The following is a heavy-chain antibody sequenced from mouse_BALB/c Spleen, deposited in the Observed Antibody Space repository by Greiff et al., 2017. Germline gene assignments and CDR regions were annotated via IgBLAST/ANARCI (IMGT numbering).Heavy chain of an antibody. D-gene: IGHD2-3*01. Sequence: QVQLKESGPSLVQPSQSLSITCTVSGFSLTSYGVYWVRQSPGKGLEWLGVIWRGGSTNYNAAFMSRLSITKDNSKSQVFFKMNSLQADDTAIYYCARNSDGYYAMDYWGQGTSVTVSS. CDR1: GFSLTSYG. CDR2: IWRGGST. CDR3: ARNSDGYYAMDY. V-gene: IGHV2-5-1*01. J-gene: IGHJ4*01.